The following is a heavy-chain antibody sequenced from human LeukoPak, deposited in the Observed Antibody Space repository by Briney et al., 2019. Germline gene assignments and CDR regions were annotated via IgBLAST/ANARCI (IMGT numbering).Heavy chain of an antibody. CDR2: IHPSGML. Sequence: SQTLSLTCTVSGASFNSDDQYWNWIRQGPGKGLEWIGSIHPSGMLYNNPSLESRVTMSRDTSKNQFSLNLNSVTAADTAVYFCSRGLDSRKLGCWGQGILVTVSS. CDR3: SRGLDSRKLGC. CDR1: GASFNSDDQY. J-gene: IGHJ4*02. V-gene: IGHV4-31*03. D-gene: IGHD3-22*01.